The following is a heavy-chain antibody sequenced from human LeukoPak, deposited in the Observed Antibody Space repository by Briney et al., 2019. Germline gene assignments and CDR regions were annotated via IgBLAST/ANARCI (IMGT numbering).Heavy chain of an antibody. CDR2: ISWNSGSI. CDR3: AKDAMGATYYFDY. Sequence: GGSLRLSCAASGFTFDDYSMQWVRQAPGKGLEWVSGISWNSGSIGYADSVKGRFTISRDNAKNSLYLQMNSLRAEDTALYYCAKDAMGATYYFDYWGQGTLVTVSS. V-gene: IGHV3-9*01. J-gene: IGHJ4*02. D-gene: IGHD1-26*01. CDR1: GFTFDDYS.